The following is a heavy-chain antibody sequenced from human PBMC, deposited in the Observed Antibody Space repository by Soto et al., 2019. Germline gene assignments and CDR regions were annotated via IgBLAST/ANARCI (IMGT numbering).Heavy chain of an antibody. CDR2: ISSSSSYI. V-gene: IGHV3-21*01. D-gene: IGHD3-10*01. Sequence: EVQLVESGGGLVKPGGSLRLSCAASGFTFSSYSMNWVRQAPGKGLEWVSSISSSSSYIYYADSVKGRFTISRDNAKNSLYLKMNSLRAEDTAVYYCARDSTMGGMDVWGQGTTVTVSS. CDR1: GFTFSSYS. J-gene: IGHJ6*02. CDR3: ARDSTMGGMDV.